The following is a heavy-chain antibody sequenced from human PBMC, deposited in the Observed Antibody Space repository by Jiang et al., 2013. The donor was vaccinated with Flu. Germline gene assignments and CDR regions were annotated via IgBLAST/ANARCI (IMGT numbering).Heavy chain of an antibody. Sequence: SAISGSGGSTYYADSVKGRFTISRDNSKNTLYLQMNSLRAEDTAVYYCAKSPNWNYGNWFDPWGQGTLVTVSS. J-gene: IGHJ5*02. V-gene: IGHV3-23*01. D-gene: IGHD1-7*01. CDR2: ISGSGGST. CDR3: AKSPNWNYGNWFDP.